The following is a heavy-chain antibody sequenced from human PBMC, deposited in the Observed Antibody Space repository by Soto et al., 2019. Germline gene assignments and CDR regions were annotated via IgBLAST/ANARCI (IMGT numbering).Heavy chain of an antibody. D-gene: IGHD3-10*01. CDR3: VYRGESGIRARSAVTAVLLNRSSDL. J-gene: IGHJ2*01. V-gene: IGHV3-23*01. Sequence: GTVPEWVSAISGRNGGRFYADSVKGRFTISRDNSKNPLYLQMNSLRADDTAVYYCVYRGESGIRARSAVTAVLLNRSSDL. CDR2: ISGRNGGR.